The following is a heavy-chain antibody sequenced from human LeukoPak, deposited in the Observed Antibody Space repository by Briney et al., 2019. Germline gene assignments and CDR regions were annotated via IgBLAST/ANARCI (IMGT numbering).Heavy chain of an antibody. CDR1: GYTFTSYG. CDR3: ARELAAADFDY. CDR2: ISAYNGNT. D-gene: IGHD6-13*01. Sequence: GASVKVSCKASGYTFTSYGISWVRQAAGQGREWVGWISAYNGNTNYAQKLQGRVTMTTDTSTSTAYMELRSLRADDPAVYYCARELAAADFDYWGQGTLVTVSS. J-gene: IGHJ4*02. V-gene: IGHV1-18*01.